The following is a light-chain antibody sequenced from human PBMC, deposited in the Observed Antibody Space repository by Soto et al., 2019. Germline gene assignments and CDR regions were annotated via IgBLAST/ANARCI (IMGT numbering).Light chain of an antibody. CDR3: QQYENLPT. V-gene: IGKV1-33*01. Sequence: DIQITQSPRFLSASLGDRVTITFRASQNIRTYLTWYQQKPGKGPTVLIYAASTLQRGVPSRFRGSGSGTDFTFTISRLQPEDIATYYCQQYENLPTFGQGTRLEIK. CDR2: AAS. J-gene: IGKJ5*01. CDR1: QNIRTY.